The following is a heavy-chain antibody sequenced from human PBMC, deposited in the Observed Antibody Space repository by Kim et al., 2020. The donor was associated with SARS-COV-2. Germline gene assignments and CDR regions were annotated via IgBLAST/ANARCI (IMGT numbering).Heavy chain of an antibody. CDR3: AKVPGIAAAVNWFDP. CDR1: GFTFSSYA. J-gene: IGHJ5*02. V-gene: IGHV3-23*01. CDR2: ISGSGGNT. Sequence: GGSLRLSCAASGFTFSSYAMSWVRQAPGKGLEWVSAISGSGGNTYYADSVKGRFTISRDNSKNTLYLQMNSLRAEDTAVYYCAKVPGIAAAVNWFDPWGQGTLVTVSS. D-gene: IGHD6-13*01.